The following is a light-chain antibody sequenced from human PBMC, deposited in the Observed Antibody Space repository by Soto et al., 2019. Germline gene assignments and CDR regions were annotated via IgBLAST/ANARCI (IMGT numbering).Light chain of an antibody. CDR1: QTISSW. CDR2: KAS. V-gene: IGKV1-5*03. Sequence: DIQMTQSPSTLSGSVGDRVTITCRASQTISSWLAWYQQKPGKAPKLLIYKASTLKSGVPSRFSGSGSGTEFTLTISSLQPEDFATYYCQQLNNYPRTFGQGTKVDI. CDR3: QQLNNYPRT. J-gene: IGKJ1*01.